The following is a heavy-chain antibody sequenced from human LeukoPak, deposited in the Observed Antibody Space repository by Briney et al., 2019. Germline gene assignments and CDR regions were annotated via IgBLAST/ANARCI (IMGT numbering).Heavy chain of an antibody. Sequence: PSETLSLTCTVSGGSISSYYWGWIRQAPGKGLEWIATISDGGDTYYNPSLKSRGFISIDTSRNQFSLRLSSVTAADTAVYYCATVGRLDGLDVWGQGTTVTVSS. J-gene: IGHJ6*02. CDR1: GGSISSYY. CDR2: ISDGGDT. V-gene: IGHV4-39*01. CDR3: ATVGRLDGLDV. D-gene: IGHD1-26*01.